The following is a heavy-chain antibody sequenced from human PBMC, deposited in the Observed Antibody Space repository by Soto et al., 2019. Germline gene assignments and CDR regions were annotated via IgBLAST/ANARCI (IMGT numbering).Heavy chain of an antibody. D-gene: IGHD3-10*01. V-gene: IGHV4-31*03. CDR2: IYYSGST. J-gene: IGHJ5*02. Sequence: LSLTCTVSGGSISSGGYYWSWIRQHPGKGLEWIGYIYYSGSTYYNPSLKSRVTISVDTSKNQFSLKLSSVTAADTAVYYCARAAYYYGSGSYLWGANWFDPWGQGTLVTVSS. CDR3: ARAAYYYGSGSYLWGANWFDP. CDR1: GGSISSGGYY.